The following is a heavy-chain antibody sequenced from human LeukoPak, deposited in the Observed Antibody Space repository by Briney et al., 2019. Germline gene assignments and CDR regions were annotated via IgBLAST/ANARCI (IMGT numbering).Heavy chain of an antibody. CDR1: GGSIFSYY. Sequence: PSETLSLTCTVSGGSIFSYYWSWIRQPPGEGLEWVGYIYYTGSTNYNPSLKSRVTISVGTSKNQFSLKLSSVTAADTAVYYCARGRFTVRGVIIRAKSYYMDVWGKGTTVTVSS. CDR3: ARGRFTVRGVIIRAKSYYMDV. D-gene: IGHD3-10*01. J-gene: IGHJ6*03. V-gene: IGHV4-59*12. CDR2: IYYTGST.